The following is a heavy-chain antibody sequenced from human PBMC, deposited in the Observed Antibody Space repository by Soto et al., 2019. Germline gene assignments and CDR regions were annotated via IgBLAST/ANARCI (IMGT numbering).Heavy chain of an antibody. D-gene: IGHD2-15*01. CDR3: ARERVVAATD. CDR2: IYSGGST. CDR1: GFTVSSNY. Sequence: EVQLVESGGGLVQPGGSLRLSCAASGFTVSSNYMSWVRQAPGKGLEWVSVIYSGGSTNYADSVKVRFTISRDNSKNTLYLQMNSLRAEDTAVYYCARERVVAATDWGQGTLVTVSS. V-gene: IGHV3-66*01. J-gene: IGHJ4*02.